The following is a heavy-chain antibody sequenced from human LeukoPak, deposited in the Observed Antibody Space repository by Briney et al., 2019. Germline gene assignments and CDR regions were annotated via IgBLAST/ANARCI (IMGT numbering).Heavy chain of an antibody. D-gene: IGHD3-9*01. CDR2: IKEDGSEK. J-gene: IGHJ4*02. CDR3: ARQLLYYDVLIGGVGPYYFDS. CDR1: GFTFSSSW. V-gene: IGHV3-7*01. Sequence: GGSLRLSCAASGFTFSSSWMSWVRQAPGKGLEWVANIKEDGSEKYYVDSVKGRFTISRDNAKNSLYLQMNSLRAEDTAVYYCARQLLYYDVLIGGVGPYYFDSWGQGTLVTVSS.